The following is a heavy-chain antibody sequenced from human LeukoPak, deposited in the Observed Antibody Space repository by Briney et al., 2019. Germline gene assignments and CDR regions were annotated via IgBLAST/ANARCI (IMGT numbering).Heavy chain of an antibody. CDR3: ARGGRWGSVDY. Sequence: ASVKVSCKASGYTFTGYYIHWVRQAPGQGLEWMGWINSNSGGTNYAQKFQGRVTMTRDTSISTAYMELSRLTSDDTAVYYCARGGRWGSVDYWGQGTLVTVSS. CDR2: INSNSGGT. D-gene: IGHD7-27*01. J-gene: IGHJ4*02. V-gene: IGHV1-2*02. CDR1: GYTFTGYY.